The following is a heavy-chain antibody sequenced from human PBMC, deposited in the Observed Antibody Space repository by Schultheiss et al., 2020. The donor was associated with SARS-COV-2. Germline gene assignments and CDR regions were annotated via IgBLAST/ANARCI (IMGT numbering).Heavy chain of an antibody. D-gene: IGHD6-6*01. J-gene: IGHJ4*02. Sequence: SETLSLTCAVYGGSFSGYYWSWIRQPPGKGLEWIGEINHSGSTNYNPSLKSRVTISVDTSKNQFSLKLSSVTAADTAVYYCARGDRYSSSMSSLDYWGQGTLVTVSS. CDR2: INHSGST. V-gene: IGHV4-34*01. CDR1: GGSFSGYY. CDR3: ARGDRYSSSMSSLDY.